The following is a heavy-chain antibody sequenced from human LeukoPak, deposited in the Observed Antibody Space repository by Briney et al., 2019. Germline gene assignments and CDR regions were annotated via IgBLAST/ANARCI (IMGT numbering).Heavy chain of an antibody. Sequence: GGSLRLSCAASGFTFSSYSMNWVRQAPGKGLEWVSSISSSSSYIYYADSVKGRFTISRDNAKNSMYLQMNSLRVEDTAVYYCARDRAVIRYFDYWGQGTLVTVSS. CDR1: GFTFSSYS. D-gene: IGHD6-19*01. CDR2: ISSSSSYI. CDR3: ARDRAVIRYFDY. V-gene: IGHV3-21*06. J-gene: IGHJ4*02.